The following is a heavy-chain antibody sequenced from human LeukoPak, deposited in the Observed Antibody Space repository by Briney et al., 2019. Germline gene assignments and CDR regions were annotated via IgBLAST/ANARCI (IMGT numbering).Heavy chain of an antibody. CDR2: ISAYNGNT. J-gene: IGHJ4*02. Sequence: ASVKVSCKASGYTFTDYYIHWVRQAPGQGLEWMGWISAYNGNTNYAQKLQGRVTMTTDTSTSTAYMELRSLRSDDTAVYYCARWDDYGDRQFDYWGQGTLVTVSS. D-gene: IGHD4-17*01. CDR1: GYTFTDYY. CDR3: ARWDDYGDRQFDY. V-gene: IGHV1-18*04.